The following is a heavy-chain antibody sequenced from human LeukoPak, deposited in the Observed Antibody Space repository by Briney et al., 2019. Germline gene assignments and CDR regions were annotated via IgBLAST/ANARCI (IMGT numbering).Heavy chain of an antibody. CDR2: IYTSGST. V-gene: IGHV4-61*02. J-gene: IGHJ4*02. D-gene: IGHD3-10*01. CDR1: GGSISSGSYY. Sequence: PSETLSLTCTVSGGSISSGSYYWSWIRQPAGKGLEWIGRIYTSGSTNYNPSLKSRVTISVDTSKNQFSLKLSSVTAADTAVYYCARELGRGTGTFDYWGQGTLVTVSS. CDR3: ARELGRGTGTFDY.